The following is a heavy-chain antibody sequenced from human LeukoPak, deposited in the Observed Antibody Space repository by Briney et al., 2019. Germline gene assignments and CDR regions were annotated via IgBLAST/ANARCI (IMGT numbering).Heavy chain of an antibody. CDR1: GGSISSTNW. CDR3: ARARRVVVGAPYYFDY. J-gene: IGHJ4*02. D-gene: IGHD2-15*01. Sequence: SETLSLTCGVSGGSISSTNWWSWVRQPPGKGLEWIGEVYHSGSTNYNPSLKSRVSISVDKSKNQFSLKLSSVTAADTAVYYCARARRVVVGAPYYFDYWGQGTLVTVSS. V-gene: IGHV4-4*02. CDR2: VYHSGST.